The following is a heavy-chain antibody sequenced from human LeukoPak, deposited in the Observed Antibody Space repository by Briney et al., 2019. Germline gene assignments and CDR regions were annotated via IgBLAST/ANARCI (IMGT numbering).Heavy chain of an antibody. Sequence: SETLSLTCAVYGGSFSGYYWSWIRQPPGKGLEWIGEINHSGSTNYNPSLKSRVTISVDMSKNQFSLKLSSVTAADTAVYYCARRTTVTTLFDYWGQGTLVTVSS. CDR1: GGSFSGYY. J-gene: IGHJ4*02. D-gene: IGHD4-17*01. CDR2: INHSGST. CDR3: ARRTTVTTLFDY. V-gene: IGHV4-34*01.